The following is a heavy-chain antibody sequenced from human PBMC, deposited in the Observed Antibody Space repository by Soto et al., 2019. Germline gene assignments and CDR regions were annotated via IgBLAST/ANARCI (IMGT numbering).Heavy chain of an antibody. CDR3: AKPPYSSSTFYYYGMDV. D-gene: IGHD6-6*01. J-gene: IGHJ6*02. V-gene: IGHV3-23*01. CDR1: GFTFSSYA. Sequence: EEQLLESGGGLVQPGGSLRLSCAASGFTFSSYAMSWVRQAPGKGLEWVSAISGSGATTYHADSVKGRFTISRENSKNPPVLQKNRLRAEDTAVYYCAKPPYSSSTFYYYGMDVWGRGTTVTVSS. CDR2: ISGSGATT.